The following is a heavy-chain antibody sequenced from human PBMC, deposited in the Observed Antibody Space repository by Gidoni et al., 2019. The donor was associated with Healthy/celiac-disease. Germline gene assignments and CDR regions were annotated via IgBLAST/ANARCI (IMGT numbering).Heavy chain of an antibody. CDR3: ASRSYYNPGRDY. J-gene: IGHJ4*02. CDR1: GGSFSGYY. D-gene: IGHD3-10*01. CDR2: INHSGST. V-gene: IGHV4-34*01. Sequence: QVQLQQWGAGLLTPSETLSLTCAVYGGSFSGYYWSWIRQPPGKGLEWIGEINHSGSTNYNPSLKSRVTISVDTSKNQFSLKLSSVTAADTAVYYCASRSYYNPGRDYWGQGTLVTVSS.